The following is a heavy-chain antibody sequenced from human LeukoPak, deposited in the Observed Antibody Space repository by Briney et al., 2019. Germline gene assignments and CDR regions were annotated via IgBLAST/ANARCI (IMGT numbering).Heavy chain of an antibody. Sequence: PSETLSLTCAVYGGSFSSYYWSWIRQPAGKGLEWIGRIYTSGSTNYNPSLKSRVTMSVDTSKNQFSLKLSSVTAADTAVYYCARDRGSSWYGGNYFDYWGQGTLVTVSS. V-gene: IGHV4-4*07. J-gene: IGHJ4*02. CDR3: ARDRGSSWYGGNYFDY. CDR2: IYTSGST. D-gene: IGHD6-13*01. CDR1: GGSFSSYY.